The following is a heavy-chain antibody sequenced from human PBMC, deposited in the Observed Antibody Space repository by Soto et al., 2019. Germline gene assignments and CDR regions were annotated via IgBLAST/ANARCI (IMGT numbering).Heavy chain of an antibody. D-gene: IGHD3-3*01. Sequence: GASVKVSCKASGYFFTSYGISWVRQAPGQGLEWMGWISPYNGNTKEAQNFQGRVAMTTDTSTYTVYMEVTGLRSDDSAVYYCARDFGSDLSAPGTVFGYWGQGTLVTVSS. CDR3: ARDFGSDLSAPGTVFGY. J-gene: IGHJ4*02. CDR2: ISPYNGNT. CDR1: GYFFTSYG. V-gene: IGHV1-18*04.